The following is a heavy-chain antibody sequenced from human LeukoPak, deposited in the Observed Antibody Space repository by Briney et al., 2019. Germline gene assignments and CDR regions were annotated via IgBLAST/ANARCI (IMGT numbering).Heavy chain of an antibody. CDR3: AGDGDWNYVWRGWFDP. D-gene: IGHD1-7*01. CDR2: IYTSGST. V-gene: IGHV4-4*07. CDR1: GGSISSYY. J-gene: IGHJ5*02. Sequence: SETLSLTCTVSGGSISSYYWSWIRQPAGKGLEWIGRIYTSGSTNYNPSLKSRVTMSVDTSKNQFSLKLSSVTAADTAVYYCAGDGDWNYVWRGWFDPWGQGTLVTVSS.